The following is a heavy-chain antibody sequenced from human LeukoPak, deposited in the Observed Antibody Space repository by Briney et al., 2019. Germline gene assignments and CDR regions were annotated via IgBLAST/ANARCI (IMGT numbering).Heavy chain of an antibody. D-gene: IGHD6-19*01. CDR1: GFTFSNYA. J-gene: IGHJ6*03. Sequence: GGSLRLSCAASGFTFSNYAMNWVRQAPGKGLEWVSVIYSGGSTYYADSVKGRFTISRDNSKNTVYLQMNSLRAEDTAVYYCARGMKYSTGWYYMDVWGKGTTVTISS. V-gene: IGHV3-53*01. CDR2: IYSGGST. CDR3: ARGMKYSTGWYYMDV.